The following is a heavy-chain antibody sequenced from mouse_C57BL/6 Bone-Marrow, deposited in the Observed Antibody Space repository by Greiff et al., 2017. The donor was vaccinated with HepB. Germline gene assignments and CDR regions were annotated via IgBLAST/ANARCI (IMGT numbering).Heavy chain of an antibody. CDR2: IDPENGDT. D-gene: IGHD2-5*01. J-gene: IGHJ4*01. CDR1: GFNINDYY. CDR3: TKDSNYSYYYAMDY. Sequence: EVQLQQSGAELVRPGASVKLSCTASGFNINDYYMHWVKQRPEQGLEWIGWIDPENGDTEYDSKFQGKATITADRSSNTAYLQLNSLTSEDTAVYYCTKDSNYSYYYAMDYWGQGTSVTVSS. V-gene: IGHV14-4*01.